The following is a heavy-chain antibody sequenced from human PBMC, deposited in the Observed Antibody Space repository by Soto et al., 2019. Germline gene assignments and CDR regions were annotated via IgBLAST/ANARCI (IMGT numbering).Heavy chain of an antibody. D-gene: IGHD6-13*01. V-gene: IGHV1-69*12. CDR1: GGTFNSNS. Sequence: QVQLVQSGAEVKKPGSSVKVSCKASGGTFNSNSLSWVRQAPGQGLEWMGGIIPIFGSATYAQKFQGRVTITAAESTSTAYMEVSSLRYEDTAVYYCARNPLSSAAEINYGMDVWGQGTTVTVSS. CDR3: ARNPLSSAAEINYGMDV. J-gene: IGHJ6*02. CDR2: IIPIFGSA.